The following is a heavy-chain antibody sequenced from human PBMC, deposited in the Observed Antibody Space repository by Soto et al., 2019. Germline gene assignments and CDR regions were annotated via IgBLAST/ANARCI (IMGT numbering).Heavy chain of an antibody. Sequence: QVQLQDSGPGLVKPSQTLSLTRTVSGGSISSGDYYWSWIRQPPGKGLEWIGYIYYSGSTYDNPTLKSRVNLSVDTSRNQVSLELTSVTAAEPAVYYCARGGMGNWNYVGGWGDNWFDPWGQGTLVTVSS. CDR1: GGSISSGDYY. V-gene: IGHV4-30-4*01. D-gene: IGHD1-7*01. CDR3: ARGGMGNWNYVGGWGDNWFDP. CDR2: IYYSGST. J-gene: IGHJ5*02.